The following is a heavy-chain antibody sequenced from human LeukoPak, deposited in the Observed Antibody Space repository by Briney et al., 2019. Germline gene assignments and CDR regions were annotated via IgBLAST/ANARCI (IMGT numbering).Heavy chain of an antibody. CDR1: GFTFSSYA. CDR3: AKDKRVATISEAGAFDI. J-gene: IGHJ3*02. Sequence: GGSLRLSCAASGFTFSSYAMSWVRQAPGKGLEWVSAISGSGGSTYYADSVKGRFTISRDNSKNTLYLQMNSLRAEDTAVYYCAKDKRVATISEAGAFDIWGQGTMVTVSS. V-gene: IGHV3-23*01. CDR2: ISGSGGST. D-gene: IGHD5-12*01.